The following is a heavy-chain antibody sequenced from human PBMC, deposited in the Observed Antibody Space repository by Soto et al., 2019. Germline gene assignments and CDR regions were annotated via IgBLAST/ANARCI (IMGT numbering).Heavy chain of an antibody. Sequence: GGSLRLSCAVSGFTFSSYWMTWVRQAPGKGLEWVASIKEDGSEKKYVDSVKGRSTIFRDNAKNSLYLQMSSLRAEDTAVYYCARATSLAYDVWGQGTMVTVSS. CDR3: ARATSLAYDV. J-gene: IGHJ3*01. V-gene: IGHV3-7*01. CDR2: IKEDGSEK. CDR1: GFTFSSYW.